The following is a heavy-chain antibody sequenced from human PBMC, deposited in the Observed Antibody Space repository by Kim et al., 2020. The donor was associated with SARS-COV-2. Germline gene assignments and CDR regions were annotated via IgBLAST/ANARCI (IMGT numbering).Heavy chain of an antibody. V-gene: IGHV3-30*01. J-gene: IGHJ3*02. D-gene: IGHD2-2*02. CDR2: ISYDGSNK. CDR3: ARDIRATIPPGYAFDI. CDR1: GFTFSSYA. Sequence: GGSLRLSCAASGFTFSSYAMHWVRQAPGKGLEWVAVISYDGSNKYYADSVKGRFTISRDNSKNTLYLQMNSLRAEDTAVYYCARDIRATIPPGYAFDIWGQGTMVTVSS.